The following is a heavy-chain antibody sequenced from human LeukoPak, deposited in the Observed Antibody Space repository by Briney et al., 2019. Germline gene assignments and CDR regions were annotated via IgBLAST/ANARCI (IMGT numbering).Heavy chain of an antibody. D-gene: IGHD3/OR15-3a*01. V-gene: IGHV1-2*02. Sequence: ASVKVSCKASGYTFTGYHIHWVRQAPGQGLEWVGWINPISGGTNSAQRFQGRVTVTRDTSINTVYMELSGLRSDDTAVYYCARDQSGLDWGAFDVWGQGTMVTVSS. CDR2: INPISGGT. CDR3: ARDQSGLDWGAFDV. CDR1: GYTFTGYH. J-gene: IGHJ3*01.